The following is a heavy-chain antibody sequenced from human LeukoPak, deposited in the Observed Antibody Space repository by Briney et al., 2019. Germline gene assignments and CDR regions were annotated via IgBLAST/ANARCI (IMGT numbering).Heavy chain of an antibody. CDR2: IYYSGST. V-gene: IGHV4-61*08. CDR3: ARASAYSSGWYEVDHFDH. J-gene: IGHJ4*02. Sequence: PSETLSLTCTVSGGSVSSGGYYWSWIRQPPGKGLEWIGYIYYSGSTNYNPSLKSRVTISVDTSKNQFSLKLSSVTAADTAVYYCARASAYSSGWYEVDHFDHWGQGTLVTVSS. D-gene: IGHD6-19*01. CDR1: GGSVSSGGYY.